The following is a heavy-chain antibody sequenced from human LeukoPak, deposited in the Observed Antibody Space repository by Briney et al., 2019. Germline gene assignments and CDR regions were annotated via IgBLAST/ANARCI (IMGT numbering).Heavy chain of an antibody. D-gene: IGHD6-19*01. V-gene: IGHV3-11*01. CDR2: ISSSGSTK. J-gene: IGHJ4*02. CDR1: GFTFNDYY. Sequence: PGGSLRLSCAASGFTFNDYYMSWIRQAPGKGLEWVSYISSSGSTKHYADSVKGRFTFSRDNAKNSLYLQMNSLRSEDTAVYYCARVRYSRRIAVAAPLDYWGQGTLVTVSS. CDR3: ARVRYSRRIAVAAPLDY.